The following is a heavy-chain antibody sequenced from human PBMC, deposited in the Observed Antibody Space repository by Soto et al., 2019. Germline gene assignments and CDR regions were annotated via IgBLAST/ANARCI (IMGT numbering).Heavy chain of an antibody. D-gene: IGHD3-10*01. V-gene: IGHV1-18*01. Sequence: ASVKVSCKTPGNTFFGYGLSWVRQAPGQGLECIGWTVANRGSTIYAQKFQGRVTVTTDRSTDTGYLELRSLTSDDTALYYCARVAGSGSGSRHFDNWG. J-gene: IGHJ4*01. CDR1: GNTFFGYG. CDR3: ARVAGSGSGSRHFDN. CDR2: TVANRGST.